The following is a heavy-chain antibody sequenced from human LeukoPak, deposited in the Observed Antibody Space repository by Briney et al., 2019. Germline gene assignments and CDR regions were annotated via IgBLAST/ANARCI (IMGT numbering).Heavy chain of an antibody. CDR1: GGSISSYY. Sequence: SETLSLTCTVSGGSISSYYWSWIWQPPGKGLEWFGYIYYSGSTNYNPSLKSRVTISVDTSKNQFSLKLSSVTAADTAVYYCATMNPYGDYVDYWGQGTLVTVSS. CDR2: IYYSGST. D-gene: IGHD4-17*01. V-gene: IGHV4-59*01. J-gene: IGHJ4*02. CDR3: ATMNPYGDYVDY.